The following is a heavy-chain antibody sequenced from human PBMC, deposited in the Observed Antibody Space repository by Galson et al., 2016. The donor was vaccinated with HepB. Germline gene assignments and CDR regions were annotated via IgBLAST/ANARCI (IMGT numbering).Heavy chain of an antibody. J-gene: IGHJ4*02. CDR1: GYTFSRYA. CDR3: ARWAGIVRTTWFSGPFDY. Sequence: SVKVSCKASGYTFSRYAISWVRQAPGQGLEWMGGIIRIFGTANYAQKFQGRVTITADESTSTAYMEVSSLTSEDTAVYYCARWAGIVRTTWFSGPFDYWGQGTLVTVSS. D-gene: IGHD1-26*01. V-gene: IGHV1-69*13. CDR2: IIRIFGTA.